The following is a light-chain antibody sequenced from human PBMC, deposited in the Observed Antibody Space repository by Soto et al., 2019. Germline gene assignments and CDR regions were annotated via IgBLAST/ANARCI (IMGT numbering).Light chain of an antibody. Sequence: DLQMTQSPSSVSASLGERVTITCRASQGISSWLAWYQQKPGKAPKILIYAASTLQSGVPSRFSGSGSGTDFTLTISRLQPEDFATYYCQKLNSYPITCGQGTRLEIK. J-gene: IGKJ5*01. CDR1: QGISSW. CDR3: QKLNSYPIT. V-gene: IGKV1-12*01. CDR2: AAS.